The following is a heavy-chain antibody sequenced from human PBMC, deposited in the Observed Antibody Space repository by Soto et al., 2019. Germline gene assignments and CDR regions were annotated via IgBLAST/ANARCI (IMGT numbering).Heavy chain of an antibody. Sequence: GGSLRLSCAASGFSFSDYWMTWIRQAPGKGLECVANIKQDGSEKYYLDSVKGRFTISRGNAKKSLYLHMSSLRVEDTAMYFCARQTRSPESWGQGTLVTVSS. V-gene: IGHV3-7*03. CDR1: GFSFSDYW. J-gene: IGHJ5*02. CDR2: IKQDGSEK. CDR3: ARQTRSPES.